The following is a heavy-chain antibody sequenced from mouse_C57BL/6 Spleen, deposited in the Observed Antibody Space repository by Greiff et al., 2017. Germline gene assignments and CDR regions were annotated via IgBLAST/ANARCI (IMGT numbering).Heavy chain of an antibody. CDR3: AREDSSGFAWFAY. CDR1: GYTFTSYW. V-gene: IGHV1-72*01. Sequence: QVQLQQPGAELVKPGASVKLSCKASGYTFTSYWMHWVKQRPGRGLEWIGRIDPNSGGTKYNEKFKSKATLTVDKPSSPAYMQLSSLTSEDSAVYYCAREDSSGFAWFAYWGQGTLVTVSA. CDR2: IDPNSGGT. J-gene: IGHJ3*01. D-gene: IGHD3-2*02.